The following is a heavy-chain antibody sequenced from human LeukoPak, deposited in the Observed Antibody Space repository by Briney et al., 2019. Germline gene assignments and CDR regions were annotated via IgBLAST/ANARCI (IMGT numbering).Heavy chain of an antibody. J-gene: IGHJ4*02. CDR2: INHSGST. CDR3: ARHSSMTTGYIAY. V-gene: IGHV4-34*01. Sequence: SETLSLTCAVYGGSFSGYYWSWNRQPPGKGLEWIGEINHSGSTNYNPSLKSRVTISVDTSKNQFSLKLSSVTAADTAVYYCARHSSMTTGYIAYWGQGTLVTVSS. D-gene: IGHD4-17*01. CDR1: GGSFSGYY.